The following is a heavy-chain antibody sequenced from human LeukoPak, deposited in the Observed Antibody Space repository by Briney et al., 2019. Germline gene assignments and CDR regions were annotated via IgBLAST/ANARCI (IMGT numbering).Heavy chain of an antibody. V-gene: IGHV3-20*04. J-gene: IGHJ3*02. Sequence: GGSLRLSCAASGFTFDDYGMSWVRQAPGKGLEWVSRLSNDGDSATYADPVKGRFTISRDNAKSTMHLQLSSLRVEDTALYYCARSGDSSTSGGGLDIWGQGTLVTVSS. D-gene: IGHD6-19*01. CDR2: LSNDGDSA. CDR1: GFTFDDYG. CDR3: ARSGDSSTSGGGLDI.